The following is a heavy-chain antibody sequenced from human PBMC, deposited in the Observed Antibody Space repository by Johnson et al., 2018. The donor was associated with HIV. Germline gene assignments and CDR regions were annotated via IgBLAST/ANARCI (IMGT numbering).Heavy chain of an antibody. CDR2: INRDGSSP. J-gene: IGHJ3*02. CDR3: TTEAPTLLRAFDI. CDR1: GFTFSNYW. V-gene: IGHV3-74*01. Sequence: VQLVESGGGLVQPGGSPRLSCPPSGFTFSNYWMHWVRLPPGKGLVWVPRINRDGSSPTYADSVKGRFTISRDNAKNTLDLQMNSLKTEDTAVYYCTTEAPTLLRAFDIWGQGTMVTVSS.